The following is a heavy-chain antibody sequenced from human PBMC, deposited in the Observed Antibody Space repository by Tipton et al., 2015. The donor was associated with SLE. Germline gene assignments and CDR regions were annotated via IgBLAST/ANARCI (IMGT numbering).Heavy chain of an antibody. CDR3: ARVVSGWRNFDY. CDR2: IKQDGSEK. V-gene: IGHV3-7*01. J-gene: IGHJ4*02. D-gene: IGHD6-19*01. CDR1: GFTFSSYA. Sequence: SLRLSCAASGFTFSSYAMHWVRQAPGKGLEWVANIKQDGSEKYYVDSVKGRFTISRDNAKNSLYLQMNSLRAEDTAVYYCARVVSGWRNFDYWGQGTLVTVSS.